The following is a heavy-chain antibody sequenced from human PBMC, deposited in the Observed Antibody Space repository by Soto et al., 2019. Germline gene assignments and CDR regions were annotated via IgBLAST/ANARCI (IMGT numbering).Heavy chain of an antibody. CDR3: ARTEELDSYAFDI. J-gene: IGHJ3*02. V-gene: IGHV1-46*01. CDR1: GYKFTTYF. D-gene: IGHD2-15*01. Sequence: ASVKVSCKASGYKFTTYFIHWVRQAPGQGLEWMGMIHPSGDTGYAQKFRGRVTMTIDTSTTTAYMELRNLTSEDTAVYYCARTEELDSYAFDIWGQGTMVTVSS. CDR2: IHPSGDT.